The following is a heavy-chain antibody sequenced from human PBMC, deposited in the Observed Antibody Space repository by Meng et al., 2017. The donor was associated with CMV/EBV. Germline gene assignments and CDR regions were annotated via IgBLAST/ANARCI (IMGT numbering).Heavy chain of an antibody. Sequence: PETLSLTCTVSGGSISSSSYYWGWIRQPPGKGLEWIGSIYYSGSTYYNPSLKSRVTISVDTSKNQFSLKLSSVTAADTAVYYCARQLGQKTYYFAYWGQGTLVTVSS. CDR2: IYYSGST. J-gene: IGHJ4*02. D-gene: IGHD7-27*01. CDR3: ARQLGQKTYYFAY. CDR1: GGSISSSSYY. V-gene: IGHV4-39*01.